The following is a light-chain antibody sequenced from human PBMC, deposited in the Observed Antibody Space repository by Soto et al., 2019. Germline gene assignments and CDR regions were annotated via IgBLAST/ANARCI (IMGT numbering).Light chain of an antibody. Sequence: DIVMTQSPDSLAVSLGERATISCKSSQSVFYSSNNRNYLAWYQQKPGQPPKLLFYWASTRESGVPDRFSGRGSGADFTLTISSLQAEDVAVYYCQKYYGDPPGITVGQGTRLEIK. CDR2: WAS. J-gene: IGKJ5*01. V-gene: IGKV4-1*01. CDR3: QKYYGDPPGIT. CDR1: QSVFYSSNNRNY.